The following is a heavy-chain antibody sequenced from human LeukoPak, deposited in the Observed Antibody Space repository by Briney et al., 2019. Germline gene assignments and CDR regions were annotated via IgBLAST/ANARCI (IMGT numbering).Heavy chain of an antibody. CDR1: GFTFSSYV. J-gene: IGHJ5*02. V-gene: IGHV3-23*01. Sequence: GGSLRLSCAAYGFTFSSYVISWVRQAPGKGLEWVSAISGSGGSTYYADSGKGRFTISRDNSKNTLYLQMNSLRAEDTAVYYCAKGTCSGGSCYSNWFDPWGQGTLVTVSS. D-gene: IGHD2-15*01. CDR3: AKGTCSGGSCYSNWFDP. CDR2: ISGSGGST.